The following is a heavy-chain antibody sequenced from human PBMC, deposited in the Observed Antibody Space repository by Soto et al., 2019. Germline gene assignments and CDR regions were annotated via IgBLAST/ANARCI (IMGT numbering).Heavy chain of an antibody. J-gene: IGHJ4*02. Sequence: QVQLQESGPGLVKPSETLSLTCTVSGGSINNHYWSWIRQPPGKGLERLGYVYYNGITNYNPSLKSRVTMSVDTSKNPLSLNLTSLTAADTAMYYCTRANWYSAYWGQGTLVTVSS. D-gene: IGHD6-13*01. CDR2: VYYNGIT. CDR1: GGSINNHY. V-gene: IGHV4-59*11. CDR3: TRANWYSAY.